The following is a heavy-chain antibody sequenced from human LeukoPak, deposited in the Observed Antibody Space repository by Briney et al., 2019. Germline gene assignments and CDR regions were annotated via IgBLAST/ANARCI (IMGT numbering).Heavy chain of an antibody. V-gene: IGHV4-4*07. D-gene: IGHD1-26*01. Sequence: PSETLSLTCTVSGGSISSYYWSWIRQPAGKGLEWFGRIYTSGSTNYNPSLKSRVTMSVDTSKNQFSLKLSSVTAADAAVYYCAGLRYSGDFDYWGQGTLVTVSS. CDR3: AGLRYSGDFDY. J-gene: IGHJ4*02. CDR2: IYTSGST. CDR1: GGSISSYY.